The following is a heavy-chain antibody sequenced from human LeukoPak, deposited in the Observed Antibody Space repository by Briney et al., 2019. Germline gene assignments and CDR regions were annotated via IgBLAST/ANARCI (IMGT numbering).Heavy chain of an antibody. CDR1: GFTFSDHF. V-gene: IGHV3-72*01. CDR3: ASIRGTFGY. J-gene: IGHJ4*02. D-gene: IGHD1-26*01. CDR2: SKNRAHSYIT. Sequence: PGGSLRLSCAASGFTFSDHFLDWVRQAPGKGLEWIGRSKNRAHSYITEYAASAQGRFTISRDDSKNSLYLQMSSLKTDDTAMYYCASIRGTFGYWGQGALVTVSS.